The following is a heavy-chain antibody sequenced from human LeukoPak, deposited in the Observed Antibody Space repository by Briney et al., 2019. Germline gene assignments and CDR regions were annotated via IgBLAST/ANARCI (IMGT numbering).Heavy chain of an antibody. CDR1: GFTFSSSW. V-gene: IGHV3-7*02. D-gene: IGHD3-22*01. J-gene: IGHJ4*02. CDR2: INEDGSDK. CDR3: AKRGYYYDSSGYYSRTYFDY. Sequence: GGSLRLSCAASGFTFSSSWMTWVRQAPGKGLEWVAHINEDGSDKYYVDSVTGRFSISRDNTKNSLYLQMNSLRAEDTAVYYCAKRGYYYDSSGYYSRTYFDYWGQGTLVIVSS.